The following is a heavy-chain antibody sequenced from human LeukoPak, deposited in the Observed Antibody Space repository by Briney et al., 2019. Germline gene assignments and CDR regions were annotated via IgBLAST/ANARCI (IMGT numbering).Heavy chain of an antibody. D-gene: IGHD3-3*01. Sequence: SETLSLTCTVSGGSISSSSYYWGWIRQPPGKGLEWIGSIYYSGSTYYNPSLKSRVTISVDTSKNQFSLKLSSVTAADTAVYYCARRDDFWSGSPYLYFDYWGQGTLVTVSS. CDR1: GGSISSSSYY. J-gene: IGHJ4*02. CDR3: ARRDDFWSGSPYLYFDY. V-gene: IGHV4-39*01. CDR2: IYYSGST.